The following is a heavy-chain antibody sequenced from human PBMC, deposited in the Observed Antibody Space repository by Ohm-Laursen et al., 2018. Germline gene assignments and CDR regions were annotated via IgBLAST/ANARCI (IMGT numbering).Heavy chain of an antibody. J-gene: IGHJ5*02. Sequence: GASVKVSCKASGYTFTNYYMHWVRQAPGQGLEWMGIINAGGGSTSHAQKFQGRLTMTRDTSTSTVYMELSSLRSEDTAMYYCARGQPIDLWGQGTLVTVSS. CDR2: INAGGGST. CDR1: GYTFTNYY. V-gene: IGHV1-46*01. CDR3: ARGQPIDL. D-gene: IGHD2-21*01.